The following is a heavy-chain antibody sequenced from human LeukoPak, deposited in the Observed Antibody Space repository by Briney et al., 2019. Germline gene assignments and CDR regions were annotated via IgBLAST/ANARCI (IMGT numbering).Heavy chain of an antibody. V-gene: IGHV3-21*04. CDR2: ITSTSSHI. CDR1: EFTFSSHA. J-gene: IGHJ3*02. CDR3: AREGI. Sequence: PGGSLRLSGAASEFTFSSHAMIWVRQAPGKGLEWVSSITSTSSHIFYADSVKGRFTISRDSSKNTLYLQMNSLRAEDTAVYYCAREGIWGQGTMVTVSS.